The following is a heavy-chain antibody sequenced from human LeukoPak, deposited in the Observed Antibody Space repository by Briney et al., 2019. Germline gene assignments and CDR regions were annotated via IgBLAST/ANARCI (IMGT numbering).Heavy chain of an antibody. CDR1: GGSISSSY. CDR2: ISYGGST. J-gene: IGHJ6*03. D-gene: IGHD3-9*01. V-gene: IGHV4-59*01. Sequence: SETLSLTCTVSGGSISSSYWSWIRQPPGKGLEWIGYISYGGSTNYNPSLKSRVTISVDTSKNQFSLKLSSVTAADTAVYYCARVGHNYDILTGYYGPWDYYYMDVWGKGTTVTISS. CDR3: ARVGHNYDILTGYYGPWDYYYMDV.